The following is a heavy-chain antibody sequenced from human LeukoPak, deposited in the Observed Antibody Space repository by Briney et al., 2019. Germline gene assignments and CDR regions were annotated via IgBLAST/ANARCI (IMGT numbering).Heavy chain of an antibody. J-gene: IGHJ6*02. CDR2: IYPGDSDT. Sequence: GESLKISCKGSGYSFTSYWIGWVRQMPGKGLEWMGIIYPGDSDTRYSPSFQGQVTISADKSISTAYLQWSSLKASDTAMYYCARTYGDSLGYYYGMDVWGQGTTVTVSS. V-gene: IGHV5-51*01. D-gene: IGHD4-17*01. CDR1: GYSFTSYW. CDR3: ARTYGDSLGYYYGMDV.